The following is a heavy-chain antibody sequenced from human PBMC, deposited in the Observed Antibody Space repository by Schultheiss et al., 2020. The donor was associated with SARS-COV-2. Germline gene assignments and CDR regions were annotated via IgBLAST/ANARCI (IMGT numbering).Heavy chain of an antibody. Sequence: SQTLSLTCAVYGGSFSGFYWSWIRQPPGKGLEWIGSIYYSGSTYYNPSLMSRVTISVDTSKNQFSLKLSSVTAADTAVYYCAAGIAVAGTIYWGQGTLVTVSS. V-gene: IGHV4-34*01. D-gene: IGHD6-19*01. CDR3: AAGIAVAGTIY. CDR1: GGSFSGFY. J-gene: IGHJ4*02. CDR2: IYYSGST.